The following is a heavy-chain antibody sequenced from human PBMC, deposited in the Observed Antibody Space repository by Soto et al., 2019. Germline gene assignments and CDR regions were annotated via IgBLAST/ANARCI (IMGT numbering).Heavy chain of an antibody. J-gene: IGHJ6*02. V-gene: IGHV3-43D*04. Sequence: GGSLRLSCAASGFTFDDFAMCWVRQVPGKGLEWISLVNWDGDTTFYADSVKGRFIISRDNSKNSVNLQMNSLRSEDSGMYYCAKGATVTTHYQYYGMDVWGQGTTVTVS. CDR3: AKGATVTTHYQYYGMDV. CDR2: VNWDGDTT. D-gene: IGHD4-17*01. CDR1: GFTFDDFA.